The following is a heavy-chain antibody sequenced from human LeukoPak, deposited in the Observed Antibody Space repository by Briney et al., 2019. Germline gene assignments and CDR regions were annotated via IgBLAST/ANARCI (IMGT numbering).Heavy chain of an antibody. CDR1: GGSISSSSYY. D-gene: IGHD1-14*01. J-gene: IGHJ3*02. CDR3: AKTRPTERAFDI. Sequence: SETLSLTCTVSGGSISSSSYYWGWIRRPPGKGLEWIGTIYYSGNTFYNPSLESRVTISVDTSKNQFSLKLNSVTAADTAVYYCAKTRPTERAFDIWGQGTLVTVSS. V-gene: IGHV4-39*07. CDR2: IYYSGNT.